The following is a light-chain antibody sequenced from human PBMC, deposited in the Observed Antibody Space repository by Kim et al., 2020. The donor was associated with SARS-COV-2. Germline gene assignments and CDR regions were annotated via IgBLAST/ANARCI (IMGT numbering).Light chain of an antibody. Sequence: SSELTQDPAVSVALGQTVRITCQGDSLRSYYASWYQKKPGQATVLVIYGKNKRPAVITDRFSGSSSGNTASLTITGAQAEDEADYYCNSRDSSGNHVVFG. J-gene: IGLJ2*01. CDR3: NSRDSSGNHVV. CDR2: GKN. V-gene: IGLV3-19*01. CDR1: SLRSYY.